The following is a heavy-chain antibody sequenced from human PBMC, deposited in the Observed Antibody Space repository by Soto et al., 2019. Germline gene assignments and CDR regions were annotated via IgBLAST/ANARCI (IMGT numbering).Heavy chain of an antibody. CDR3: FQAEDGIRDSVPVSAFLLNRSSDL. CDR2: SYYSGST. J-gene: IGHJ2*01. D-gene: IGHD3-9*01. Sequence: HPGKGLEWIGYSYYSGSTYYNPYLKSRVTISVDTSQNQFSLKLSSVTAADTAVYFFFQAEDGIRDSVPVSAFLLNRSSDL. V-gene: IGHV4-30-4*06.